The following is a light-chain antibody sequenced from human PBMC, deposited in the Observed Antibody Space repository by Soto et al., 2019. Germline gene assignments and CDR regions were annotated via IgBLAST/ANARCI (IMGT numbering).Light chain of an antibody. CDR2: GAS. J-gene: IGKJ1*01. Sequence: EIVMTQSPATLSVSPGETATLSCRASQSVTSNLAWYQQKPGQAPRLLIYGASTRATGFPARFSGSGSGTEFTLSISRPQSEDFGVYYCQQYNNWPPAFGQGTKVEIK. CDR1: QSVTSN. CDR3: QQYNNWPPA. V-gene: IGKV3-15*01.